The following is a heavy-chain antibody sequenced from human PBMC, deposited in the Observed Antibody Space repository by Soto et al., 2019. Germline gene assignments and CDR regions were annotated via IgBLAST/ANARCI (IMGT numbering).Heavy chain of an antibody. J-gene: IGHJ4*02. CDR3: ARDRAPGQPLLYYFDY. V-gene: IGHV3-30-3*01. Sequence: GGSLRLSCAASGFTFSSYAMHWVRQAPGKGLEWVAVISYDGSNKYYADSVKGRFTISRDNSKNTLYLQMNSLRAEDTAVYYCARDRAPGQPLLYYFDYWGQGTLVTVSS. CDR2: ISYDGSNK. D-gene: IGHD2-21*02. CDR1: GFTFSSYA.